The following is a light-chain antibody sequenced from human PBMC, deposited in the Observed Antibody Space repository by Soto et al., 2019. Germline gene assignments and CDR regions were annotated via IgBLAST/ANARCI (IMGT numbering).Light chain of an antibody. CDR1: SSDVGGYNY. V-gene: IGLV2-14*03. Sequence: QSALTQPASVSGSPGQSITISCTGTSSDVGGYNYVSWYQQYPGKAPKLMIYEINNRPSGVSSRFSGSKSGNTASLTISGLQAEDEADYYCGSYRAINAAVFGTGTKLPVL. CDR3: GSYRAINAAV. CDR2: EIN. J-gene: IGLJ1*01.